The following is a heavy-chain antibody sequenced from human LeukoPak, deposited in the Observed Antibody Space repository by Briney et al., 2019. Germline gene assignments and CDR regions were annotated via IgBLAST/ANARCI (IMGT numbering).Heavy chain of an antibody. CDR1: GFTFSSYW. V-gene: IGHV3-7*01. CDR3: TTVVDTAMVRPIDY. CDR2: IKQDGSEK. J-gene: IGHJ4*02. Sequence: PGGSLRLSCAASGFTFSSYWMSWVRQAPGKGLEWVANIKQDGSEKYYVDSVKGRFTISRDNAKNSLYLQMNSLRAEDTAVYYCTTVVDTAMVRPIDYWGQGTLVTVSS. D-gene: IGHD5-18*01.